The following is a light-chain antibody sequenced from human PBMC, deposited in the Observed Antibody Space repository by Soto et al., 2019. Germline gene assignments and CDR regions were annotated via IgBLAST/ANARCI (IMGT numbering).Light chain of an antibody. CDR3: QSYDSSLSGYV. J-gene: IGLJ1*01. CDR1: SSNIGAGYD. CDR2: GNS. V-gene: IGLV1-40*01. Sequence: QSVLTQPPSVSGAPGQRGTISCTGSSSNIGAGYDVHWYQQLPGTAPKLLIYGNSNRPSGVPDRFSGSKSATSASLAITGLQAEDEADYYCQSYDSSLSGYVFGTGTKVTVL.